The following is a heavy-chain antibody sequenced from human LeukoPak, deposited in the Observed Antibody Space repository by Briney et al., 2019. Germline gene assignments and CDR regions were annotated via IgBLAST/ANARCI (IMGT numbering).Heavy chain of an antibody. CDR3: ARDRRTGTTFSFDY. CDR1: GGSISSGSYY. D-gene: IGHD1-7*01. Sequence: SETLSLTCTVSGGSISSGSYYWSWIRQPAGKGLEWIGRIYTSGSTNYNPPLKSRVTISVDTSKNQFSLKLSSVTAADTAVYYCARDRRTGTTFSFDYWGQGTLVTVSS. V-gene: IGHV4-61*02. J-gene: IGHJ4*02. CDR2: IYTSGST.